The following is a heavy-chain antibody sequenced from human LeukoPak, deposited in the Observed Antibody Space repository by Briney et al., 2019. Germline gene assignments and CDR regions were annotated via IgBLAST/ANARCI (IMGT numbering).Heavy chain of an antibody. Sequence: GASVKLSCKASGYTFTSYGISWVRQAPGQGLEWMGWISAYNGNTNYAQKLQGRVTMTTDTSTSTAYMELRSLRSDDTAVYYCASNQPQQLVSLGVYYYYYMDVWGKGTTVTVSS. CDR1: GYTFTSYG. D-gene: IGHD6-13*01. CDR3: ASNQPQQLVSLGVYYYYYMDV. V-gene: IGHV1-18*01. J-gene: IGHJ6*03. CDR2: ISAYNGNT.